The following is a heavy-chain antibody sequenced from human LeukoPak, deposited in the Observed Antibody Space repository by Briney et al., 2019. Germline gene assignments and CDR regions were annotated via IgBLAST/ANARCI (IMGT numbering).Heavy chain of an antibody. CDR2: INHSGST. D-gene: IGHD6-13*01. V-gene: IGHV4-34*01. J-gene: IGHJ3*02. CDR1: SRSFSGYY. Sequence: SETLSLTCAVYSRSFSGYYWSWIRHPPGKGLEWIGEINHSGSTDYNRSLKSHDTISVDTSKNKFSLKLIYMTAADSAVYYCARVRGSYSSSWYGVWKAFDNWGQGTMVTVSS. CDR3: ARVRGSYSSSWYGVWKAFDN.